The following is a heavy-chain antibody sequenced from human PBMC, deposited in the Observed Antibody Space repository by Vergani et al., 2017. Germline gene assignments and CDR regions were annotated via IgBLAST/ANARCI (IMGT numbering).Heavy chain of an antibody. Sequence: EVQLVESGGDLVQPGRSLRLSCTASGFTFGYYAMDWFRQAPGQGLEWVGGIRSKAYGQATIYAASVKGRFTISRADSKSIAYLQMNNLENEDTAMYYCVRDQVTMLRGSDALDIWGEGTMVTVSS. CDR2: IRSKAYGQAT. CDR3: VRDQVTMLRGSDALDI. V-gene: IGHV3-49*03. CDR1: GFTFGYYA. J-gene: IGHJ3*02. D-gene: IGHD3-10*01.